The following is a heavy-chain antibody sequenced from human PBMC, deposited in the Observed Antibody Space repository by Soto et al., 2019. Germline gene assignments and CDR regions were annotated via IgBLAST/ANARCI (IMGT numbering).Heavy chain of an antibody. CDR3: ASSCGYCSCGSCDDTDH. CDR2: IRYDGSNK. V-gene: IGHV3-33*01. J-gene: IGHJ4*02. CDR1: GFTFSSYA. D-gene: IGHD2-15*01. Sequence: QVQLVESGGGVDQPGRSVRLSCAASGFTFSSYAMHWVRQAPGKGLEWVAGIRYDGSNKYYADSVKGRFTISRDNSKNTLNLPRNSVRAEGAAVYYWASSCGYCSCGSCDDTDHWGQGTQVPVSS.